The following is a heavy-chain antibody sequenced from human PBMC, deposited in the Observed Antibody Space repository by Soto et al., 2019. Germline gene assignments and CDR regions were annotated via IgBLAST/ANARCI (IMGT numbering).Heavy chain of an antibody. J-gene: IGHJ4*02. V-gene: IGHV4-39*01. CDR2: IYYSGST. CDR3: ARRRVDDYSNYGVHY. CDR1: GGSISSSSYY. Sequence: SETLSLTCTVSGGSISSSSYYWGWIRQPPGKGLEWIGSIYYSGSTYYNPSLKSRVTISVDTSKNQFSLKLSSVTAADTAVYYCARRRVDDYSNYGVHYWGQGTLVTSPQ. D-gene: IGHD4-4*01.